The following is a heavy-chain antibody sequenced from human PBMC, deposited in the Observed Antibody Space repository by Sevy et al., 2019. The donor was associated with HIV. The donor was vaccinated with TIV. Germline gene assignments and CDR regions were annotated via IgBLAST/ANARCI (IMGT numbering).Heavy chain of an antibody. V-gene: IGHV4-59*01. CDR1: GGSISSYY. D-gene: IGHD1-26*01. CDR3: ARVGSYFDY. CDR2: IYYSGST. J-gene: IGHJ4*02. Sequence: SETLSLTCTVSGGSISSYYWSWSRQPPGKGLEWIGYIYYSGSTNYNPSLKSRVTLSVDTSKNQFSLKLSSVTAADTAVYYCARVGSYFDYWGQGTLVTVSS.